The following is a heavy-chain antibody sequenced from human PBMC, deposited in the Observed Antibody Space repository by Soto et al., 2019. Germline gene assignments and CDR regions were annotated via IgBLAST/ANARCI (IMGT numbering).Heavy chain of an antibody. J-gene: IGHJ1*01. CDR2: IWYDGSNK. Sequence: VGSLRLSCAASGFTFSSYGMHWVRQAPGKGLEWVAVIWYDGSNKYYADSVKGRFTISRDNSKNTLYLQMNSLRAEDTAIYYCATEASIAVAVFQHWGQGTLVTVSS. V-gene: IGHV3-33*01. CDR3: ATEASIAVAVFQH. CDR1: GFTFSSYG. D-gene: IGHD6-19*01.